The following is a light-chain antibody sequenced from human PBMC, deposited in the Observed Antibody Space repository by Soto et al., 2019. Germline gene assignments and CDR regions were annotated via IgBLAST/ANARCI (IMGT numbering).Light chain of an antibody. Sequence: EIVLTQSPGTLSLSPGERATLPCRASQSVSGTYVAWYQQKPRQAPRRVIYGASNRATGIPDRFSGSGSGTDFTLTISRLEPDDFAVYYCQQYGGSRWTFGQGTRVDI. CDR1: QSVSGTY. V-gene: IGKV3-20*01. CDR2: GAS. J-gene: IGKJ1*01. CDR3: QQYGGSRWT.